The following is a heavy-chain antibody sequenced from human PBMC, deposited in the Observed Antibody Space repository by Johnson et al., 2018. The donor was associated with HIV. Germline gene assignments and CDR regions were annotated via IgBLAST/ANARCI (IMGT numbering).Heavy chain of an antibody. CDR3: AKLVGSDTSGEPDI. D-gene: IGHD5-18*01. V-gene: IGHV3-30*18. CDR2: MSYDGSKN. CDR1: GFTFRAYG. J-gene: IGHJ3*02. Sequence: QVQLVESGGGVVQPGTSLRLSCAASGFTFRAYGMHWVRQAPGKGLEWLTLMSYDGSKNYYADSVKGRFTISRDNSKNTLYLQMNSLSPEYTALYYCAKLVGSDTSGEPDIWGQGTMVTVS.